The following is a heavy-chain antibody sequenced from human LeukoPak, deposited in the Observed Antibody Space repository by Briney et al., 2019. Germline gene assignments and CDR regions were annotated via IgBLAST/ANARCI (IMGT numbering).Heavy chain of an antibody. J-gene: IGHJ6*03. D-gene: IGHD6-19*01. V-gene: IGHV4-59*01. CDR2: IYYSGST. CDR3: ARGGGGWYRVYYYYMDV. Sequence: SETLSLTCTVSGGSISSYYWSWIRQPPGKGLEWIGYIYYSGSTNYNPSFKSRVTISVDTSKNQFSLKLSSVTAADTAVYYCARGGGGWYRVYYYYMDVWGKGTTVTVSS. CDR1: GGSISSYY.